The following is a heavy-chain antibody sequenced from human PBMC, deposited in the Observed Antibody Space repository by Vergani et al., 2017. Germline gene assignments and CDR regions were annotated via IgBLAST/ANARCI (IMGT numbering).Heavy chain of an antibody. J-gene: IGHJ3*02. D-gene: IGHD5-18*01. CDR1: GFTFSSYS. CDR3: ARAGTYSYGPNDACDI. V-gene: IGHV3-21*01. CDR2: ISSSSSYI. Sequence: EVQLLESGGGLAQPGGSLRLSCPASGFTFSSYSMNWVRQAPGKGLEWVSSISSSSSYIYYADSVKGRFTISRDNAKNSLYLQMNSLRAEDTAVYYCARAGTYSYGPNDACDIWGQGTMVTVSS.